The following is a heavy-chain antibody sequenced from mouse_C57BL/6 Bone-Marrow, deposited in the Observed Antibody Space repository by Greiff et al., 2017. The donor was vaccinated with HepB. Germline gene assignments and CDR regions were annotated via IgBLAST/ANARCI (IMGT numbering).Heavy chain of an antibody. CDR2: IYPGSGST. V-gene: IGHV1-55*01. CDR3: ARTRYYGSSDWYFDV. J-gene: IGHJ1*03. CDR1: GYTFTSYW. D-gene: IGHD1-1*01. Sequence: QVQLQQSGAELVKPGASVKMSCKASGYTFTSYWITWVKQRPGQGLEWIGDIYPGSGSTNYNEKFKSKATLTVDTSSSTAYMQLSSLTSEDSAVYYCARTRYYGSSDWYFDVWGTGTTVTVSS.